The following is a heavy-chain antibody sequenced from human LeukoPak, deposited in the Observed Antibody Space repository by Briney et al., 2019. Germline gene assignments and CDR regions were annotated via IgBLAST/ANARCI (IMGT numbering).Heavy chain of an antibody. Sequence: PSETLSLTCAVYGGSFSGYYWSWIRQPPGKGLEWIGEINHSGSTNYNPSLKSRVTISVDTSKNQFSLKLSSVTAADTAVYYCARESAYYDILTGYYSSGRYYFDYWGQGTLVTVSS. CDR2: INHSGST. CDR3: ARESAYYDILTGYYSSGRYYFDY. D-gene: IGHD3-9*01. V-gene: IGHV4-34*01. J-gene: IGHJ4*02. CDR1: GGSFSGYY.